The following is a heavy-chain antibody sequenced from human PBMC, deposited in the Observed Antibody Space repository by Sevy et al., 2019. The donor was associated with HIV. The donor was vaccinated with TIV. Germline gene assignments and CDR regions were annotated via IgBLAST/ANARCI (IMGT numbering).Heavy chain of an antibody. J-gene: IGHJ4*02. D-gene: IGHD2-15*01. CDR1: GFTFGYYY. Sequence: GGSLRLSCAASGFTFGYYYMSWIRQAPGKGLEWVSYISSSGSTIYYADSVKVRFTISRDNAKNSLYLQMNSLRAEDTAVYYCARESPWQLSLWGQGTLVTVSS. CDR3: ARESPWQLSL. CDR2: ISSSGSTI. V-gene: IGHV3-11*01.